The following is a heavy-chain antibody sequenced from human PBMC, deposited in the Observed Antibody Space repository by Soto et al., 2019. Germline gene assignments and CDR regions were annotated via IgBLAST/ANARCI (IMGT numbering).Heavy chain of an antibody. CDR2: IIGSGDSA. CDR1: GFSFNSCS. V-gene: IGHV3-23*01. CDR3: ARDRGTTTVTFDAFQH. D-gene: IGHD4-17*01. J-gene: IGHJ1*01. Sequence: EVQLLESGGGRVQPGGSLRLSCAASGFSFNSCSMSGVRQAPGKGLEWVAGIIGSGDSAYYADSVKGRFTISRDNSKNTLSLQMNSLRAGDTAIYYCARDRGTTTVTFDAFQHWGQGTLVAVSS.